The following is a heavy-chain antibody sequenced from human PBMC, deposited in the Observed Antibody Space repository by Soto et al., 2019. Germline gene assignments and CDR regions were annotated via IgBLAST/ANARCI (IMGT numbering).Heavy chain of an antibody. D-gene: IGHD3-10*01. Sequence: QVQLVESGGGVVQPGRSLRLSCAASGFTFSSYGMHWVRQAPGKGLEWVAVIWYDGSNKYYADSVKGRFTIPRDNSKNTLYLQMNSLRAEDTAVYYCATTHLPPMVHLYYYYGMDVWGQGTTVTVSS. CDR1: GFTFSSYG. CDR3: ATTHLPPMVHLYYYYGMDV. J-gene: IGHJ6*02. CDR2: IWYDGSNK. V-gene: IGHV3-33*01.